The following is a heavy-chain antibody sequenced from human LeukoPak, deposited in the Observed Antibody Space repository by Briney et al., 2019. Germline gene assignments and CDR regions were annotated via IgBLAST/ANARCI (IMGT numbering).Heavy chain of an antibody. D-gene: IGHD6-25*01. CDR3: VTLLSNAAFDY. V-gene: IGHV1-2*02. Sequence: ASVKVSCKASGYTFTGYYMHWVRQAPGQGLEWMGWINPNSGGTNYALKFQGRVTMTRDTSISTAYMELSRLRSDDTAVYYCVTLLSNAAFDYWGQGTLVTVSS. CDR1: GYTFTGYY. CDR2: INPNSGGT. J-gene: IGHJ4*02.